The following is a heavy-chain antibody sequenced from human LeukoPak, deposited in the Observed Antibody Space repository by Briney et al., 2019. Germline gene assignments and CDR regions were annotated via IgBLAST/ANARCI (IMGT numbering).Heavy chain of an antibody. CDR3: AREALDY. J-gene: IGHJ4*02. CDR1: GFTFSSYS. Sequence: GGFLRLSCAASGFTFSSYSMNWVRQAPGKGLEWVSYISSSSSTIYYADSVKGRFTISRDNAKNSLYLQMNSLRAEDTAVYYCAREALDYWGQGTLVTVSS. V-gene: IGHV3-48*01. CDR2: ISSSSSTI.